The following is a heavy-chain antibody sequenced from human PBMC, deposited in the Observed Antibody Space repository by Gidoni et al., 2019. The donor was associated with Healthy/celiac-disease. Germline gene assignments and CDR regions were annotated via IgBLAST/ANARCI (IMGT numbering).Heavy chain of an antibody. Sequence: QVQLQESGPGLVKPSGTLSLTCAVSGGSIRSSNWWSWVRQPPGKGLEWIGEIYHSGSTNYNPSLKSRVTISVDKSKNQFSLKLSSVTAADTAVYYCARVAPDYCSSTSCERGFPDYWGQGTLVTVSS. V-gene: IGHV4-4*02. D-gene: IGHD2-2*01. CDR2: IYHSGST. CDR1: GGSIRSSNW. CDR3: ARVAPDYCSSTSCERGFPDY. J-gene: IGHJ4*02.